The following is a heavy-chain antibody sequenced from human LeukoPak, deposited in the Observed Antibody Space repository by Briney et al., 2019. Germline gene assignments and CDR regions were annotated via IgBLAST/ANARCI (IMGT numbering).Heavy chain of an antibody. CDR2: IYPGDSDT. CDR3: ARRVSASYLDY. J-gene: IGHJ4*02. Sequence: RGESLKISCKGSGYSFTTYWIGWVRQMPGKGLEWVGIIYPGDSDTRYSPSFQGQVTISADRSISTAYLQWNTLKASDTAMFYCARRVSASYLDYLGQGTLVTVSS. CDR1: GYSFTTYW. D-gene: IGHD2-8*01. V-gene: IGHV5-51*01.